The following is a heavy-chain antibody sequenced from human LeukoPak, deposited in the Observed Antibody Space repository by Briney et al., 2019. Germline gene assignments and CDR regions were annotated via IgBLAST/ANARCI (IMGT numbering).Heavy chain of an antibody. CDR2: ISSSSSYI. V-gene: IGHV3-21*01. D-gene: IGHD2-2*01. CDR1: GFTFSSYS. J-gene: IGHJ4*02. Sequence: GGSLRLSCAASGFTFSSYSMNWVRQAPGKGLEWVSSISSSSSYIYYADSVKGRFTISRDNAKNSLYLQMNSLRAEDTAVYYCANTEYQRLGTDYWGQGILVTVSS. CDR3: ANTEYQRLGTDY.